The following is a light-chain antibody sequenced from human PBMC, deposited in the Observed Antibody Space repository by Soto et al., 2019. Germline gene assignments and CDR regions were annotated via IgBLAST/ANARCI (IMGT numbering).Light chain of an antibody. CDR1: SSNIGSNT. Sequence: QSVLTQPPSASGTPGQRVTISCSGSSSNIGSNTVNCYQQLPGTAPKLLIYSNNQRPSGVPDRFSGSKSGTSASLAISGLQSEDEADYYCAAWDDSVNGYIFGTGTKLTVL. J-gene: IGLJ1*01. CDR2: SNN. V-gene: IGLV1-44*01. CDR3: AAWDDSVNGYI.